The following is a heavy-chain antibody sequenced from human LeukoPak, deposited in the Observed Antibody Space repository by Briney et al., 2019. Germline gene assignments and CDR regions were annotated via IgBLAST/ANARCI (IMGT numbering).Heavy chain of an antibody. CDR3: ARDPAAAGTMGYFQH. CDR2: IGTAGDT. V-gene: IGHV3-13*01. D-gene: IGHD6-13*01. J-gene: IGHJ1*01. CDR1: GFTFSSYD. Sequence: PGGSLRLSCAASGFTFSSYDMHWVRQATGKGLEWVSAIGTAGDTYYPGSVKGRFTISRENAKNSLYLQMNSLRAEDTAVYYCARDPAAAGTMGYFQHWGQGTLVTVSS.